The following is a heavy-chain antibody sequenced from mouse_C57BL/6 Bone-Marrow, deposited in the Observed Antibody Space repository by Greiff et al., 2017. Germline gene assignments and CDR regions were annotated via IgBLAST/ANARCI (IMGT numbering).Heavy chain of an antibody. J-gene: IGHJ1*03. CDR2: IDPSDSET. V-gene: IGHV1-52*01. Sequence: QVQLKQPGAELVRPGSSVKLSCKASGYTFTSYWMHWVKQRPIQGLEWIGNIDPSDSETHYNQKFKDKATLTVDKSSSTAYMQLSSLTSEDSAVXYCARVGYYGNYGGYFDVWGTGTTVTVSS. CDR1: GYTFTSYW. D-gene: IGHD2-1*01. CDR3: ARVGYYGNYGGYFDV.